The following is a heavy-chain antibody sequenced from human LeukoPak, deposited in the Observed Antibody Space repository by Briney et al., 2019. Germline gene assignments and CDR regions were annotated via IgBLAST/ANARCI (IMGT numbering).Heavy chain of an antibody. CDR1: GFTFDRHY. D-gene: IGHD6-19*01. CDR3: ARDRTGSSGPHGSY. J-gene: IGHJ4*02. Sequence: GGSLRLSCAASGFTFDRHYMTWVRQAPGKGLEWVANIRQDGSEKKYVDSVKGRFTISRDNAKKSLYLQMNSLRAEDTAVYYCARDRTGSSGPHGSYWGQGTLVTVSS. V-gene: IGHV3-7*03. CDR2: IRQDGSEK.